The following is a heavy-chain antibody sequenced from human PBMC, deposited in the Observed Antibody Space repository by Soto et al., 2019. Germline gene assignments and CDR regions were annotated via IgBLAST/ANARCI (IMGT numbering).Heavy chain of an antibody. CDR3: ARDGSTVTTNYHYAMDV. CDR1: GLSFSTYE. CDR2: IHSGGSRI. J-gene: IGHJ6*02. V-gene: IGHV3-48*03. D-gene: IGHD4-17*01. Sequence: EVQLVESGGTLVQPGGSLRLSCAASGLSFSTYEMNWVRQAPGKGLEWVSYIHSGGSRIYYADSVKGRFTISRDNAKNSLYLQMNSLRAEDTAVYYCARDGSTVTTNYHYAMDVWGQGTTVTVSS.